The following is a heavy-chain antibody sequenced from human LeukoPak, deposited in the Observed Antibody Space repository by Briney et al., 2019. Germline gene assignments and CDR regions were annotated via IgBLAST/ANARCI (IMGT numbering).Heavy chain of an antibody. Sequence: SETLSLTCTVSGGSISSSGYYWGWIRQYPGKGLEWLGNIFYTGATSLNPSLKSRPLLSVDMSKNQFSLRLTSVTAADTAVYYCARVTGTSGRYYFDFWGQGTLVTVSS. J-gene: IGHJ4*02. V-gene: IGHV4-31*03. D-gene: IGHD3-10*01. CDR3: ARVTGTSGRYYFDF. CDR2: IFYTGAT. CDR1: GGSISSSGYY.